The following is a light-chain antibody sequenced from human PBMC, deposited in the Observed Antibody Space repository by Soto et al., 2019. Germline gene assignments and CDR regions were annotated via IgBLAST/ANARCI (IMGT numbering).Light chain of an antibody. Sequence: DIPMTQSPSTLSGSVGDRVTITCRARQTISSWLAWYQQKPGKAPKLLIYKASTLKSGVPSRFSGSGSGTECTLTISSLQPDDFATYYCQHYNSYSEAFGQGTKVELK. J-gene: IGKJ1*01. CDR2: KAS. V-gene: IGKV1-5*03. CDR3: QHYNSYSEA. CDR1: QTISSW.